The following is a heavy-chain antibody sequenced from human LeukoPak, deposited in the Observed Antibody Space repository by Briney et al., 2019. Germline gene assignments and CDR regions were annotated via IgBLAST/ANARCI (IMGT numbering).Heavy chain of an antibody. CDR3: AGNDYYDSSGSYNY. Sequence: ASVKVSCKASGYTFTSYGISWVRQAPGQGLEWMGWISAYNGNTNYAQKLQGRVTMTTDTSTSTAYMELRSLRSDDTAVYYCAGNDYYDSSGSYNYWGQGTLVTVSS. CDR1: GYTFTSYG. V-gene: IGHV1-18*01. J-gene: IGHJ4*02. D-gene: IGHD3-22*01. CDR2: ISAYNGNT.